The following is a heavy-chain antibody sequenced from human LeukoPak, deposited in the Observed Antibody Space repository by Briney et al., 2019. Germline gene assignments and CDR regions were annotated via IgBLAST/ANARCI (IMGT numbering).Heavy chain of an antibody. CDR1: GYTFNSYG. Sequence: ASVKVSCKASGYTFNSYGITWVRQAPGQGLEWMGWISAYNGNTKYIQKLQGRVTMTTDTSTSSAYMELRSLRSGDTAVYYCARDRYYGSGSYGHWFDSWGQGTLVTVSS. D-gene: IGHD3-10*01. V-gene: IGHV1-18*01. CDR2: ISAYNGNT. CDR3: ARDRYYGSGSYGHWFDS. J-gene: IGHJ5*01.